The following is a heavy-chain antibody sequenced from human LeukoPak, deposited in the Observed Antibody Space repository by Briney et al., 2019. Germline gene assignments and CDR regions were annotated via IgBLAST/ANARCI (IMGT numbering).Heavy chain of an antibody. CDR2: IYYSGST. CDR1: GGSISSYY. V-gene: IGHV4-59*01. J-gene: IGHJ5*02. Sequence: PSQTLSLTCTVSGGSISSYYWSWIRQPPGKGLEWIGYIYYSGSTNYNPSLKSRVTISVDTSKNQFSRKLSSVTAADTAVYYCARDRADFWSGYYGAWFDPWGQGTLVTVSS. CDR3: ARDRADFWSGYYGAWFDP. D-gene: IGHD3-3*01.